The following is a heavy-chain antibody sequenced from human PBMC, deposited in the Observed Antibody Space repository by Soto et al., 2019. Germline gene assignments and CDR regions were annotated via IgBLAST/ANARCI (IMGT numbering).Heavy chain of an antibody. CDR3: AEETHWRKYFVF. J-gene: IGHJ4*02. CDR1: GLTFSSSV. Sequence: GGSLRLSCAASGLTFSSSVMSWVRQAPRKGLEWVSAISGSGGSTYYADSVKGRFTISRDNSKNTLYLQMNSLRAEDTAVYYFAEETHWRKYFVFWGQGTPVNLSS. V-gene: IGHV3-23*01. CDR2: ISGSGGST.